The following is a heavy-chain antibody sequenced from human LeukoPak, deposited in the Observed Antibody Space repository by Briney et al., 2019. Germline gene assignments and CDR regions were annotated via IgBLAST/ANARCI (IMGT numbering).Heavy chain of an antibody. CDR3: ARVRYYDDSGYYYDFDY. CDR2: IHHSGTT. CDR1: GYSMSSIYF. Sequence: SETLSLTCAVSGYSMSSIYFWGWIRQPPGKGLEYIGNIHHSGTTYYNPSLKSRVTISIDTSKNQFSLKLSSVTAADTAVYYCARVRYYDDSGYYYDFDYWGQGTLVTVSS. J-gene: IGHJ4*02. D-gene: IGHD3-22*01. V-gene: IGHV4-38-2*01.